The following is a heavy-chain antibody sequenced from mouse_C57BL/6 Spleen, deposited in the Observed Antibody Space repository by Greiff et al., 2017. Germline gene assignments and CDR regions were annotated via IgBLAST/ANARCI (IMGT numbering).Heavy chain of an antibody. CDR2: IDPSDSYT. V-gene: IGHV1-69*01. Sequence: QVQLQQPGAELVMPGASVKLSCKASGYTFTSYWMHWVKQRPGQGLEWIGEIDPSDSYTNYNQKFKGKSTLTVDKSSSTAYMQLSSLTSEDSAVYYCARFYSSGHWFAYWGQGTLVTVSA. CDR3: ARFYSSGHWFAY. J-gene: IGHJ3*01. D-gene: IGHD3-2*02. CDR1: GYTFTSYW.